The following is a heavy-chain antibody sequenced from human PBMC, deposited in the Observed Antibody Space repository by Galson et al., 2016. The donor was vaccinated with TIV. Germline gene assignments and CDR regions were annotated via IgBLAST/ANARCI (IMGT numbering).Heavy chain of an antibody. CDR1: GFIFTDFD. Sequence: SLRISCAASGFIFTDFDIHWVRQPTEKALEWVSAVGTAGHTYYPATVKGRYTVSRDNSKNSIYLQMNNLRAGDTAVYFCARAQLGVVEPAAYYGLDVWGRGTTVTVSS. CDR2: VGTAGHT. J-gene: IGHJ6*02. CDR3: ARAQLGVVEPAAYYGLDV. V-gene: IGHV3-13*01. D-gene: IGHD2-2*01.